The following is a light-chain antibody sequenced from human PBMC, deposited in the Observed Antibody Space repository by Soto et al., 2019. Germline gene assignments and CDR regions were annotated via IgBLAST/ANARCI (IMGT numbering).Light chain of an antibody. CDR1: QSISSW. CDR2: KAS. J-gene: IGKJ2*01. V-gene: IGKV1-5*03. Sequence: DIQMTQSPSTLSASVGDRVTITCRASQSISSWLAWYQQKPGKAPKLLIYKASSLESGGPSRFSGSCSGTEFTLTISRLQPDDFVTYYCQQYNSYYTFGQGTKLEIK. CDR3: QQYNSYYT.